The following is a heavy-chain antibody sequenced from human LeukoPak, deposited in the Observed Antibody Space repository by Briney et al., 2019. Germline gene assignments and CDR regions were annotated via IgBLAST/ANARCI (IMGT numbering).Heavy chain of an antibody. V-gene: IGHV3-7*01. Sequence: GGSLGLSCVGSGFTFSSYWMSWVRQAPGKGLEWVANINQDGSEKYDVDSAKGRFTISRDNAKNSLYLQMNSLRVEDTAMYYCARVGGGDGSGWSTTDYWGQGTLVTISS. CDR2: INQDGSEK. J-gene: IGHJ4*02. D-gene: IGHD6-19*01. CDR3: ARVGGGDGSGWSTTDY. CDR1: GFTFSSYW.